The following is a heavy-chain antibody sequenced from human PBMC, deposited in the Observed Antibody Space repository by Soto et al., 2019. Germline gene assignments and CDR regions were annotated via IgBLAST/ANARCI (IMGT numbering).Heavy chain of an antibody. V-gene: IGHV3-23*01. J-gene: IGHJ4*02. D-gene: IGHD6-13*01. CDR1: GFTFSSYS. CDR2: ISGSGGST. CDR3: AKDNVKQQLVFDY. Sequence: PGGFLRLSCAVSGFTFSSYSMSWVRQAPGKGLEWVSAISGSGGSTYYADSVKGRFTISRDNSKNTLYLQMNSLRAEDTAVYYFAKDNVKQQLVFDYPGQGPLVTVSS.